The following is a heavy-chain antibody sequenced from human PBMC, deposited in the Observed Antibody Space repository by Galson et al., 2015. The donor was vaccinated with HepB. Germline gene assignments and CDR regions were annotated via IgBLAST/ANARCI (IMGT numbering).Heavy chain of an antibody. CDR3: ARDDLVGATRVAFDI. D-gene: IGHD1-26*01. CDR2: ISAYNGNT. Sequence: SVKVSCKASGYTFTSYGISWVRQAPGQGLEWMGWISAYNGNTNYAQKLQGRVTMTTDTSTSTAYMELRSLRSDDTAVYYCARDDLVGATRVAFDIWGQGTMVTVSS. V-gene: IGHV1-18*04. J-gene: IGHJ3*02. CDR1: GYTFTSYG.